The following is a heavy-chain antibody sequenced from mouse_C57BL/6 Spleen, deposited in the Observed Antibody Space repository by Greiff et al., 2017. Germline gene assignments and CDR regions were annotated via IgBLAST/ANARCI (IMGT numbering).Heavy chain of an antibody. CDR2: IYPRSGNT. CDR1: GYTFTSYG. V-gene: IGHV1-81*01. D-gene: IGHD1-1*01. CDR3: ARLELRPYYAMDY. J-gene: IGHJ4*01. Sequence: VQLQPSVAELARPGASVKLSCKASGYTFTSYGISWVQQRTGQGLEWIGEIYPRSGNTYYHEKFKGKATLTADKSSSTAYMELRSLTSEDSAVYFCARLELRPYYAMDYWGQGTSVTVSS.